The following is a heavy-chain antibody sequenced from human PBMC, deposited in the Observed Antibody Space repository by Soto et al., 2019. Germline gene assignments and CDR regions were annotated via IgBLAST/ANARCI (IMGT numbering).Heavy chain of an antibody. CDR2: IRSKAYGGTT. CDR1: GFTFGDYA. J-gene: IGHJ6*02. Sequence: GGSLRLSCTASGFTFGDYAMSWFRQAPGKGLEWVGFIRSKAYGGTTEYAASVKGRFTISRDDSKSIAYLQMNSLKTEDTAVYYCTRVPEREYSSSSRYYYYYGMDVWGQGTTVTVSS. V-gene: IGHV3-49*03. D-gene: IGHD6-6*01. CDR3: TRVPEREYSSSSRYYYYYGMDV.